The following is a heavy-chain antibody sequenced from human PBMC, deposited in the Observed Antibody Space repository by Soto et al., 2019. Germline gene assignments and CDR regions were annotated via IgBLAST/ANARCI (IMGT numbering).Heavy chain of an antibody. J-gene: IGHJ6*02. D-gene: IGHD3-10*01. CDR2: IYYSGST. CDR3: ARAHTRGSGSYYSYYYYGMDV. CDR1: GGSISSGGYY. V-gene: IGHV4-31*03. Sequence: SETLSLTCTVSGGSISSGGYYWSWIRKHPGKGLEWIGYIYYSGSTYYNPSLKSRVTISVDTSKNQFSLKLSSVTAADTAVYYCARAHTRGSGSYYSYYYYGMDVWGQGTTVTVSS.